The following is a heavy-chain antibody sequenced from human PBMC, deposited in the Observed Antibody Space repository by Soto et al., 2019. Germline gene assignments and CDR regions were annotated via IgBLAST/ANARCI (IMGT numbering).Heavy chain of an antibody. CDR3: AKGGSGNYLTYYYYGMDV. J-gene: IGHJ6*02. D-gene: IGHD3-22*01. CDR2: ISYDGNNK. CDR1: GFSLSNNV. Sequence: GGSLRLSXAASGFSLSNNVMHWVRQAPGKGLEWVAVISYDGNNKYYADSVKGRFTISRDNSKNTVYLEMNNLRAEDTAMYYCAKGGSGNYLTYYYYGMDVWGQGTTVTVSS. V-gene: IGHV3-30*18.